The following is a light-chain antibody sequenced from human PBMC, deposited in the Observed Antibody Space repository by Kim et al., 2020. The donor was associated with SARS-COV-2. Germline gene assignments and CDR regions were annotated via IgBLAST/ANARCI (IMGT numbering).Light chain of an antibody. J-gene: IGLJ2*01. Sequence: SSELTQDPAVSVALGQTVRITCPGDSLRSYYATWYQHKPGQAPILVIYGKNNRPSGIPDRFSGSGSGNTASLTITGTQAGDEADYYCNSRDSNDNVVFGGGTQLTVL. CDR1: SLRSYY. CDR2: GKN. V-gene: IGLV3-19*01. CDR3: NSRDSNDNVV.